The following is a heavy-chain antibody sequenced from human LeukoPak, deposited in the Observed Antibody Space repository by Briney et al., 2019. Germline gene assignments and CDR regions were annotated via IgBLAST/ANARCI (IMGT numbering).Heavy chain of an antibody. CDR2: INHSGST. Sequence: SETLSLTCAVSGGSFSGYYWSWIRQPPGEGLEWMGEINHSGSTNYNTSLKSRVTISVDTSKNQFSLKLSSVTAADTAVYYCARGYPRIAAAERYYYYYGMDVWGQGTTVTVSS. CDR1: GGSFSGYY. CDR3: ARGYPRIAAAERYYYYYGMDV. V-gene: IGHV4-34*01. J-gene: IGHJ6*02. D-gene: IGHD6-13*01.